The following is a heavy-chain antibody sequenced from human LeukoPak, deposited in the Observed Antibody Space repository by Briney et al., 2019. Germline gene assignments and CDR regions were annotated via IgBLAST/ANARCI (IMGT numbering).Heavy chain of an antibody. V-gene: IGHV3-30*02. J-gene: IGHJ6*03. CDR2: IQYDGSNQ. D-gene: IGHD2-8*01. Sequence: GGSLRLSCAATGFTFRSYGMHWVRQAPGKVLEWVSYIQYDGSNQQYADSVKGRFSISRDSSKNILHLQMNSLRAEDTAVYYCAKDRCSNGVGCYYYYMDVWGKGTTVTISS. CDR1: GFTFRSYG. CDR3: AKDRCSNGVGCYYYYMDV.